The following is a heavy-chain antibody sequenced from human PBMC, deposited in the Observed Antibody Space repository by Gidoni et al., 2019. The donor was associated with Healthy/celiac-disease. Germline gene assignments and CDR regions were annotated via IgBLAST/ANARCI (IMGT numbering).Heavy chain of an antibody. D-gene: IGHD2-15*01. CDR1: GGTFSSYA. CDR3: ATKLGDIVVVAAAGGPFDI. CDR2: IIPILGIA. J-gene: IGHJ3*02. V-gene: IGHV1-69*04. Sequence: QVQLVQSGAEVKKPGSSVKVSCKASGGTFSSYAISWVRQAPGQGLEWMGRIIPILGIANYAQKFQGRVTITADKSTSTAYMELSSLRSEDTAVYYCATKLGDIVVVAAAGGPFDIWGQGTMVTVSS.